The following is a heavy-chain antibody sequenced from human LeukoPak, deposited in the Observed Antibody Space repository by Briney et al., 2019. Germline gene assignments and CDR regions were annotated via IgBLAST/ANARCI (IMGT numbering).Heavy chain of an antibody. J-gene: IGHJ6*03. D-gene: IGHD3-22*01. CDR1: GGAIISYY. V-gene: IGHV4-4*07. CDR2: IYHTGNT. Sequence: SETLSLTCSVSGGAIISYYWSWIRQPAGKGPEWIGRIYHTGNTDYNPSLKTRVTISTDLSKKQFSLRLRSVTAADTAVYYCARLKFYDSTGYSPGYYMDVWGKGTAVTVSS. CDR3: ARLKFYDSTGYSPGYYMDV.